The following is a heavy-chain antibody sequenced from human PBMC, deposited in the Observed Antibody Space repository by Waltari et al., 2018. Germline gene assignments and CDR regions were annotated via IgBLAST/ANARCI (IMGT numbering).Heavy chain of an antibody. V-gene: IGHV1-8*02. D-gene: IGHD3-3*01. CDR2: INPKSGNT. CDR1: GYPFSDYD. J-gene: IGHJ4*02. CDR3: ARVHYDFWSGYYI. Sequence: QMQLVQSGAEVKKHGASVKVSCKAYGYPFSDYDINWVRQATGHGLELMGWINPKSGNTVSAQNFQDRVTITRDPSTSTVYMELSSLRSDDAAVYYCARVHYDFWSGYYIWGQGTLVTVPS.